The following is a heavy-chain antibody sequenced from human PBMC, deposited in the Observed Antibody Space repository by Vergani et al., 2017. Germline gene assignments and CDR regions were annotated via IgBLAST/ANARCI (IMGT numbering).Heavy chain of an antibody. V-gene: IGHV5-51*03. J-gene: IGHJ4*02. CDR3: ARLDNTKYFDS. CDR2: VYPGDSDT. CDR1: GYTFTDYW. D-gene: IGHD2-2*03. Sequence: EVQLVQSGAEVKKPSESLIISCQISGYTFTDYWIGWVRQRPGKGLEWMGIVYPGDSDTRYSTSFEGQVTFSVDKSITTAYLHWSSLKASDTATYYCARLDNTKYFDSWGQGTLVTVSS.